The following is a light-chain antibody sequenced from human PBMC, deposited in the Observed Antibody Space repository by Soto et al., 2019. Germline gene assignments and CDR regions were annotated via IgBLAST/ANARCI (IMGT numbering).Light chain of an antibody. J-gene: IGKJ1*01. V-gene: IGKV4-1*01. CDR2: WAS. CDR1: QTVLDSFNNKDY. Sequence: DIVMTQSPDSLAVSLGDRATLNCRSSQTVLDSFNNKDYLTWYQQKQGQPPKLLIYWASTREFGVTDRFSGSGSGTDFTITISSLQDEDVEVYYCKKYYSTPRTCGNGT. CDR3: KKYYSTPRT.